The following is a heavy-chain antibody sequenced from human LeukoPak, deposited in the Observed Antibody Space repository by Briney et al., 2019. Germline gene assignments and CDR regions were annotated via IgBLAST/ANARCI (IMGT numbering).Heavy chain of an antibody. D-gene: IGHD2-2*01. V-gene: IGHV1-69*01. CDR3: AGASRPQIVVVPAAIGMDV. Sequence: ASVKVSCKASGGTFSSYAISWVRQAPGQGLEWMGGIIPIFGTANYAQKFQGRVTITADESTSTAYMELSSLRSEDTAVYYCAGASRPQIVVVPAAIGMDVWGQGTTVTVSS. CDR2: IIPIFGTA. CDR1: GGTFSSYA. J-gene: IGHJ6*02.